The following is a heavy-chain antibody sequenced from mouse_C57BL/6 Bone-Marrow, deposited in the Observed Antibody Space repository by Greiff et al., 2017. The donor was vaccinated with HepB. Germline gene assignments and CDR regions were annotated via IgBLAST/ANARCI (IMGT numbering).Heavy chain of an antibody. J-gene: IGHJ4*01. CDR3: ARHTTSLRYYAMDY. CDR1: GFTFSSYG. V-gene: IGHV5-6*01. CDR2: ISNGGSYT. D-gene: IGHD1-1*01. Sequence: EVKLMESGGDLVKPGGSLKLSCAASGFTFSSYGMSWVRQTPDKRLEWVATISNGGSYTYYPDSVKGRFTISRDNAKNTLYLQMSSLKSEDTAMYYWARHTTSLRYYAMDYWGQGTSVTVSS.